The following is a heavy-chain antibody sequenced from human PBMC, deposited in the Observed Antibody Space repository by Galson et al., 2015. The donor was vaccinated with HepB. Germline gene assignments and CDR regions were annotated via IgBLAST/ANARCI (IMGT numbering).Heavy chain of an antibody. J-gene: IGHJ3*02. CDR2: IRSRAYSGTT. V-gene: IGHV3-49*03. CDR3: TRGGQTASGEPGAFDI. CDR1: GFTFGDYA. Sequence: SLRLSCAASGFTFGDYAMSWFRQAPGKGLEWVGFIRSRAYSGTTEYAASVKGRFTISRDDSKSIAYLQMNSLKTEDTAVYYCTRGGQTASGEPGAFDIWGQGTMVTVSS. D-gene: IGHD3-10*01.